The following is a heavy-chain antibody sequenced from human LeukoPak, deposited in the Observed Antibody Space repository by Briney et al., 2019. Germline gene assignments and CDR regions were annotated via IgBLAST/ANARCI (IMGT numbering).Heavy chain of an antibody. D-gene: IGHD2-2*01. V-gene: IGHV3-23*01. CDR3: AKNPSKYYCSSTSCYPYFQH. CDR1: GFTFSSYS. Sequence: PGGSLRLSCAASGFTFSSYSMNWVRQAPGEGLEWVSAISGSGGSTYYADSVRGRFTISRDNSKNTLYLQMNSLRAEDTAVYYCAKNPSKYYCSSTSCYPYFQHWGQGTLVTVSS. CDR2: ISGSGGST. J-gene: IGHJ1*01.